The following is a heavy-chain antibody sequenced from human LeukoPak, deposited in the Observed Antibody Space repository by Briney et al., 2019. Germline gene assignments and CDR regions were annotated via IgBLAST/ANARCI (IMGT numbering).Heavy chain of an antibody. CDR3: ARRNPTIAVAGIDY. CDR2: IYYSGST. Sequence: SETLSLTCTVSGGSISSYYWSWIRQPPGKGLEWIGYIYYSGSTNYNPSLKSRVTISVDTSKNQFSLKLSSVTAADTAVYYCARRNPTIAVAGIDYWGQGTLVTVSS. CDR1: GGSISSYY. J-gene: IGHJ4*02. D-gene: IGHD6-19*01. V-gene: IGHV4-59*08.